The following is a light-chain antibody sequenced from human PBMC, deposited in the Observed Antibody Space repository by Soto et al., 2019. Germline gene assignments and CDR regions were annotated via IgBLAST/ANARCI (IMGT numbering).Light chain of an antibody. J-gene: IGLJ3*02. CDR2: SNS. V-gene: IGLV1-44*01. CDR3: ASWDDSLSGGL. CDR1: YSNIATNT. Sequence: QSVLTQPPSASGTPGQRVSISCSGSYSNIATNTVNWYQQLPGTAPKVVIYSNSQRPSGVPDRFSASKSGTSASLAISGLQSEDEADYYCASWDDSLSGGLFGGGTKLTVL.